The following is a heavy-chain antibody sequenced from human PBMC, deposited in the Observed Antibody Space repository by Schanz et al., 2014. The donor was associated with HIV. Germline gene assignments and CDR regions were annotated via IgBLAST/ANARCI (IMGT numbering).Heavy chain of an antibody. D-gene: IGHD6-19*01. V-gene: IGHV3-23*01. CDR1: GFTFSTYA. J-gene: IGHJ4*02. Sequence: EVKLSESGGGLVQPGGSLRLSCVASGFTFSTYAVSWVRQAPGKGLEWVSGMRGSDDSTFYADSVKGRFTISRDNSKNTLYFQMNSLRAEDTAIYYCAKTSYGWYFDYWGQGTLVTVSS. CDR3: AKTSYGWYFDY. CDR2: MRGSDDST.